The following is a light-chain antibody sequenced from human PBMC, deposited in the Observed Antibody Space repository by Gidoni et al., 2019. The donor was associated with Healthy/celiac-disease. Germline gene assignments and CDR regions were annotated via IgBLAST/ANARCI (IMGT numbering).Light chain of an antibody. J-gene: IGKJ2*01. CDR3: KPGYRSPWT. V-gene: IGKV1-39*01. Sequence: DIKMTQAPSSLSAAVGDRVTITCRPSQSISSYLNWYQQKPGKAPKLLIYAASSLQSGVPLRFSGSGSGTDFPIPISRLQSVDFSTYFRKPGYRSPWTFGQGTKLEIK. CDR1: QSISSY. CDR2: AAS.